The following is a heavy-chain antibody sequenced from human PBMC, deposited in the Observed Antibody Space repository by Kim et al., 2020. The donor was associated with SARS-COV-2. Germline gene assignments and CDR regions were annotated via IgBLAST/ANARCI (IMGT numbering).Heavy chain of an antibody. V-gene: IGHV3-21*01. J-gene: IGHJ4*02. CDR1: GFTFSSYS. D-gene: IGHD1-7*01. CDR3: ARTRLELPPQFDY. CDR2: ISSSSSYI. Sequence: GGSLRLSCAASGFTFSSYSMNWVRQAPGKGLEWVSSISSSSSYIYYADSVKGRFTISRDNAKNSLYLQMNSLRAEDTAVYYCARTRLELPPQFDYWGQGTLVTVSS.